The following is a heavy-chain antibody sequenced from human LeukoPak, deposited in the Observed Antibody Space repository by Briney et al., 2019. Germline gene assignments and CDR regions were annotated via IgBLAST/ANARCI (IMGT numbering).Heavy chain of an antibody. CDR1: GFTFSSYS. CDR3: ARGWYLWEYHFDY. CDR2: ISSSSSYI. V-gene: IGHV3-21*01. Sequence: GGSLRLSCAASGFTFSSYSMNWVRQAPGKGLEWVSSISSSSSYIYYADSVKGRFTISRDNAKNSLYLQMNSLRAEDTAVYYCARGWYLWEYHFDYWGQGTLVTVSS. D-gene: IGHD6-13*01. J-gene: IGHJ4*02.